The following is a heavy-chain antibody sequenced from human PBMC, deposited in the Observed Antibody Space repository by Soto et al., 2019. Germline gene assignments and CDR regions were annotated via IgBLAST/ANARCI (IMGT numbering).Heavy chain of an antibody. CDR3: ATTQSPAAGSSPIDY. V-gene: IGHV4-39*01. Sequence: PSATLALTCTVSGGAISSSSYCWGCVRQPPGKGLEWIGSIYYSGSTYYNPSLKSRVTISVDTSKNQFSLKLSSVTAADTAVYYCATTQSPAAGSSPIDYWGQGTLVTVSS. CDR2: IYYSGST. D-gene: IGHD6-13*01. CDR1: GGAISSSSYC. J-gene: IGHJ4*02.